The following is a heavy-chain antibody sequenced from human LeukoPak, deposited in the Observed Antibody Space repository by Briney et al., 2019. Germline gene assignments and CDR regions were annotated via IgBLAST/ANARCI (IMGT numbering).Heavy chain of an antibody. J-gene: IGHJ4*02. Sequence: GASVKVSCKTSGYTFTSYYMHWVRQAPGQGLEWMGIINPSGGSTTSAHKLQARDTLTRNTSNNTIYIELSRLRSEETDLYSCASVPTSGWYAGPLDYWGQGTLVTVSS. D-gene: IGHD6-19*01. V-gene: IGHV1-46*01. CDR1: GYTFTSYY. CDR2: INPSGGST. CDR3: ASVPTSGWYAGPLDY.